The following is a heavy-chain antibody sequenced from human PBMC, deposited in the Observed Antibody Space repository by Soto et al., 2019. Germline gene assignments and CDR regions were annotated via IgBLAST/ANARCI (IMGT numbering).Heavy chain of an antibody. CDR3: GAYDSSGYI. Sequence: ASETLSHTCTVPGGSRINYFWGWIRQSPGKGLEWIAYIYYSGTTYYNPSLKSRVTMSVDTSKNQFSLKLSSVTAADAAVYYCGAYDSSGYIWGQGTLVTVSS. J-gene: IGHJ4*02. CDR1: GGSRINYF. D-gene: IGHD3-22*01. V-gene: IGHV4-59*08. CDR2: IYYSGTT.